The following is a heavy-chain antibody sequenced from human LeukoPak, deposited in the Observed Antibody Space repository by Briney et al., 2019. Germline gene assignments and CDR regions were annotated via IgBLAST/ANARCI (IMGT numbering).Heavy chain of an antibody. J-gene: IGHJ4*02. CDR3: ASGYYDSSGPKFDY. CDR2: IYYSGST. D-gene: IGHD3-22*01. V-gene: IGHV4-59*11. CDR1: GGSISCHY. Sequence: SETLSLTCTVSGGSISCHYWSWIRQPPGKGLEWIRYIYYSGSTNYNPSLKSRVTISVDTSKNQFSLKLSSVTAADTAVYYCASGYYDSSGPKFDYWGQGTLVTVSS.